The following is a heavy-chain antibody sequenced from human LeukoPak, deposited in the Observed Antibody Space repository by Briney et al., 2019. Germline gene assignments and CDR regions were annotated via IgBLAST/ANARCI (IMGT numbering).Heavy chain of an antibody. Sequence: ASVKVSCTASGYTFTSYAMHWVRQAPGQRLEWMGWINAGNGNTKYSQKFQGRVTITRDTSASTAYMELSSLRSEDTAVYYCARDTAKLLWFGELLPYFDYWGQGTLVTVSS. J-gene: IGHJ4*02. D-gene: IGHD3-10*01. CDR3: ARDTAKLLWFGELLPYFDY. CDR2: INAGNGNT. V-gene: IGHV1-3*01. CDR1: GYTFTSYA.